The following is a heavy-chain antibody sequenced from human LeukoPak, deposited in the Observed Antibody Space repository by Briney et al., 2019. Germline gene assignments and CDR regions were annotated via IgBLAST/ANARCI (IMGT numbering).Heavy chain of an antibody. CDR2: IIPILGIA. V-gene: IGHV1-69*04. Sequence: SVKVSCKASGGTFSSYAISWVRQAPGQGLEWMGRIIPILGIANYAQKFQGRVTITADKSTSTAYMELSSLRSEDPAVYYCARVGIAVAAPFDYWGQGTLVTVSS. CDR3: ARVGIAVAAPFDY. J-gene: IGHJ4*02. CDR1: GGTFSSYA. D-gene: IGHD6-19*01.